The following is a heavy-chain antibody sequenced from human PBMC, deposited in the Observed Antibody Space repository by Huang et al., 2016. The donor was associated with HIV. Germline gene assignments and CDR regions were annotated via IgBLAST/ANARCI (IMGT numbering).Heavy chain of an antibody. V-gene: IGHV3-30*18. J-gene: IGHJ4*02. CDR3: AKDGNYGGNAYHFDY. D-gene: IGHD2-15*01. Sequence: QVQLVESGGGVVQPGRSLRLSCEASGFPFSSYGMHWVRQAPGKGLGWGAACSYDGSNKYYADAGKGLVTISRDNSKSTLYLQMNSLRPEDAALYYCAKDGNYGGNAYHFDYWGLGILVTVSS. CDR2: CSYDGSNK. CDR1: GFPFSSYG.